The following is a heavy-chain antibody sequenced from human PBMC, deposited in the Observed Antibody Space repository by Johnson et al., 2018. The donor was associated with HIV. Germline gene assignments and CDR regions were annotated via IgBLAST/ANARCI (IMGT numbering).Heavy chain of an antibody. CDR3: ASPDYERYYGAFDI. V-gene: IGHV3-30*03. D-gene: IGHD3-10*01. CDR2: ISYDGSNR. Sequence: QMMLVESGGDVVRPGGSLRLSCAASGFTFDDYGMSWVRQAPGKGLEWVAVISYDGSNRYYADSVKGRFTISRDNAKNSLYLQMNSLRAEDTAVYYCASPDYERYYGAFDIWGQGTMVTVSS. J-gene: IGHJ3*02. CDR1: GFTFDDYG.